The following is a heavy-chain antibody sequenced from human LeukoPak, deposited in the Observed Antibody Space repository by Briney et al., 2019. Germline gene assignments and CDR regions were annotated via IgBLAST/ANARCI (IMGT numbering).Heavy chain of an antibody. D-gene: IGHD2-15*01. J-gene: IGHJ3*02. CDR1: GSTFSSYA. CDR2: ISGSGGST. CDR3: AKGGYCSGGSCEPHAFDI. V-gene: IGHV3-23*01. Sequence: GGSLRLSCAASGSTFSSYAMSWVRQAPGKGLEWVSAISGSGGSTYYADSVKGRFTISRDNSKHTLYLQMNSLRAEDTAVYYCAKGGYCSGGSCEPHAFDIWGQGTMVTVSS.